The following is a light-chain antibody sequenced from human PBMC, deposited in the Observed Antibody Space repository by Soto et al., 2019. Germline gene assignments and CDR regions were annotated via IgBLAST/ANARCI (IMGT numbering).Light chain of an antibody. CDR1: GSDVGYYNY. CDR2: AVI. V-gene: IGLV2-14*01. J-gene: IGLJ2*01. CDR3: SSYSISATPVV. Sequence: QSALTQPPSVSGSPGQSITISCTGTGSDVGYYNYVSWYQQHPGKAPKLMIYAVIHRPSGVSNRFSGSKSGNTASLTISGLQTEDEADYYCSSYSISATPVVFGGGTKLTVL.